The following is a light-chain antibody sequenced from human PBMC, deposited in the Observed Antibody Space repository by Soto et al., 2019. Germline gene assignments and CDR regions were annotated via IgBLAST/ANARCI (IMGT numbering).Light chain of an antibody. CDR3: QQYGSSPPYT. V-gene: IGKV3-20*01. CDR2: GSS. J-gene: IGKJ2*01. Sequence: EVVLTQSPGTLSLSPGERATLSCRASQSVSNNYLAWYQQKPGQSPKLLIFGSSDRATGIPDRFSGSGSGTDFTLTISRLEPKDFAVYYCQQYGSSPPYTFGQGTKLEIK. CDR1: QSVSNNY.